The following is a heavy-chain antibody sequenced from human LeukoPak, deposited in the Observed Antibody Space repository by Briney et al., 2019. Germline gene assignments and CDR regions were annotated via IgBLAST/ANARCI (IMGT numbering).Heavy chain of an antibody. Sequence: GSLRLSCAASGFSFSNYGMHGVRQAPGKGLEWVAVIWYDGSNAYYADSVKGRFTISRDNSKNTLYLQMNTLRDEDTAVYYCARDAGRVASLDYWGQGTLVTVSS. CDR2: IWYDGSNA. CDR3: ARDAGRVASLDY. J-gene: IGHJ4*02. CDR1: GFSFSNYG. V-gene: IGHV3-33*01. D-gene: IGHD3-10*01.